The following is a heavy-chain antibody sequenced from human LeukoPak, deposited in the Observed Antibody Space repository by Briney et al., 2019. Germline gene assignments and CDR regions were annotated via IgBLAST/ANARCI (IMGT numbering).Heavy chain of an antibody. Sequence: GGFLRLSCAASGFTFDDYGMSWVRQAPGKGLEWVSGINWNGGSTGYADSVKGRFTISRDNAKNSLYLQMNSLRAEDTALYHCARGWVAAAGTGSDYWGQGTLVTVSS. D-gene: IGHD6-13*01. J-gene: IGHJ4*02. CDR1: GFTFDDYG. V-gene: IGHV3-20*01. CDR3: ARGWVAAAGTGSDY. CDR2: INWNGGST.